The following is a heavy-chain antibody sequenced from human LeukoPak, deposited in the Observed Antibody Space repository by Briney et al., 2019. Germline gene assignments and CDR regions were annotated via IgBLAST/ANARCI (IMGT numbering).Heavy chain of an antibody. CDR2: IYYSGST. CDR3: ARARSAAAGPNWFDP. CDR1: GGSISSYY. J-gene: IGHJ5*02. Sequence: SETLSLTCTVSGGSISSYYWSWIRQPPGKGLEWIGYIYYSGSTNYNPSLKSRVTISVDTSKNQFSLKLSSVTAADTAVYYCARARSAAAGPNWFDPWGQGTLVTVSS. V-gene: IGHV4-59*01. D-gene: IGHD6-13*01.